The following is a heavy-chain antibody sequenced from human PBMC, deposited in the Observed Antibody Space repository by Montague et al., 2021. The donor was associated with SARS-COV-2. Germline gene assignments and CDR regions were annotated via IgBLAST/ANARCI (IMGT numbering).Heavy chain of an antibody. Sequence: SETLSLTCTVPGGSISSNSYYWDWIRQPPGKGLEWIGSIYASGSTYYNPSLKSRVTISVDTSNNHFSLMLNSVTAADTAVYYCARRGRKLLPVATTTGVFDPWGQGTMVTVSS. V-gene: IGHV4-39*02. CDR1: GGSISSNSYY. J-gene: IGHJ3*01. D-gene: IGHD5-12*01. CDR2: IYASGST. CDR3: ARRGRKLLPVATTTGVFDP.